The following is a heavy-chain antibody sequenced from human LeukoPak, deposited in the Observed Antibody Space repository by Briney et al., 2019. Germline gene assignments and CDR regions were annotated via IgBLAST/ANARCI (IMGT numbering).Heavy chain of an antibody. Sequence: PGGSLRLSCAASGFTFSSYEMNWVRQAPGKGLEWVSYISSSGSTIYYADSVKGRFTISRDNAKNSLYLQMNSLRAEDTALYYCARDAYLGVVIPDAFDIWGQGTMVTVSS. CDR2: ISSSGSTI. V-gene: IGHV3-48*03. CDR3: ARDAYLGVVIPDAFDI. J-gene: IGHJ3*02. CDR1: GFTFSSYE. D-gene: IGHD3-3*01.